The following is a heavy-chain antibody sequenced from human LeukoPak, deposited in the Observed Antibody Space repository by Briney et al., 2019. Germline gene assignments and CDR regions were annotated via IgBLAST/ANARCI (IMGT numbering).Heavy chain of an antibody. D-gene: IGHD3-16*01. CDR3: ARTNRGLDY. Sequence: KASETLSLTCAVSGGSISSSNWWSWVRQPPGKGLEWIGEIYHGGSTNYNPSLQSRVTISVDKSKNQFSLKLSSVTAADTAVYYCARTNRGLDYWGQGTLVTVSS. V-gene: IGHV4-4*02. J-gene: IGHJ4*02. CDR1: GGSISSSNW. CDR2: IYHGGST.